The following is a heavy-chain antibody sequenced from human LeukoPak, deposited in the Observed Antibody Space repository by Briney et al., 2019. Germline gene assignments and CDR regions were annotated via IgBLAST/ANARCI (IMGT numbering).Heavy chain of an antibody. Sequence: ASVKVSCKASGYTFTSYYMHCVRQAPGQGLEWMGIINPSGGSTSYAQKFQGRVTMTRDTSTSTVYMDLSSMRSEDTAVYYCAIVWNVGGNGGNQYYFDYGGQGTLVTVSS. CDR1: GYTFTSYY. D-gene: IGHD4-23*01. V-gene: IGHV1-46*01. J-gene: IGHJ4*02. CDR3: AIVWNVGGNGGNQYYFDY. CDR2: INPSGGST.